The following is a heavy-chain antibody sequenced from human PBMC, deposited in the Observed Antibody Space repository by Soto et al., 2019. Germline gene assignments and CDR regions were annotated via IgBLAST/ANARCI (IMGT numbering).Heavy chain of an antibody. CDR1: GYTLTELS. V-gene: IGHV1-24*01. D-gene: IGHD2-2*01. CDR2: IDPEDGTT. Sequence: GASVKVSCKVSGYTLTELSMHWVRQAPGKGLEWMGGIDPEDGTTNYAQKFQGRVTMTADESTSTAYMELSSLRSEDTAVYYCARGRSTDYYYMDVWGKGTTDTVSS. CDR3: ARGRSTDYYYMDV. J-gene: IGHJ6*03.